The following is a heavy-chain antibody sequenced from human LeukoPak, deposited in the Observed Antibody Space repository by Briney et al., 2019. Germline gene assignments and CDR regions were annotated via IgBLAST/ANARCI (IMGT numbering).Heavy chain of an antibody. Sequence: GGCLRLSCAASGFTVSSNYMSWVRQAPGKGLEWVSVIYSGGTTYYADSVKGRFTISRDNSKNTLYLQMNSLRAEDTAVYYCARGGDSSREYYFDCWGQGALVTVSS. CDR3: ARGGDSSREYYFDC. V-gene: IGHV3-53*01. CDR1: GFTVSSNY. D-gene: IGHD6-13*01. CDR2: IYSGGTT. J-gene: IGHJ4*02.